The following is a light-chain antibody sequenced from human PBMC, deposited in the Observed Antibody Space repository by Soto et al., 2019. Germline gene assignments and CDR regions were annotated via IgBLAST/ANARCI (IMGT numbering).Light chain of an antibody. CDR3: QQYNEWPFT. V-gene: IGKV3-15*01. Sequence: EIVLTQSPGTLSLSPGERATLSCRASQNVNSNLAWYQQKPGQAPRLLIYGASTRATGIPARFSGSGSGTEFTLTISSLQSEDFAVYYCQQYNEWPFTFGPGTKVDIK. J-gene: IGKJ3*01. CDR2: GAS. CDR1: QNVNSN.